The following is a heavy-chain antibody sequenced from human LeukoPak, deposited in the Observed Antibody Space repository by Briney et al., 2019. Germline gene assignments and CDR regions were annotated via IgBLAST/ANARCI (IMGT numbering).Heavy chain of an antibody. CDR1: GGSVSSGNYY. V-gene: IGHV4-61*01. D-gene: IGHD3-10*01. J-gene: IGHJ5*02. Sequence: SETLSLTCTVSGGSVSSGNYYWTWIRQPPGKGLEWIGYIHYSGNTNYNPSLKSRVTMSEDTSKNQFSLKLSSVTAVDTAVYYCARDSDLGVSFDPWGQGTLVTVSS. CDR2: IHYSGNT. CDR3: ARDSDLGVSFDP.